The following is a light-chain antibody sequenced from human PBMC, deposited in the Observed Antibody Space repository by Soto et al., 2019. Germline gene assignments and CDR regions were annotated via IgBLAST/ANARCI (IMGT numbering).Light chain of an antibody. Sequence: QTVLTQPASVSGSPGQSITISCTGTSSDIGDYDYVSWYQQHPGKAPKLMVYEVTNRPSGVSNRFSGSKSGNTASLTISGLQAEDEATYYCSSYTSTTTLVLFGGGTKLTVL. CDR1: SSDIGDYDY. J-gene: IGLJ2*01. CDR3: SSYTSTTTLVL. CDR2: EVT. V-gene: IGLV2-14*01.